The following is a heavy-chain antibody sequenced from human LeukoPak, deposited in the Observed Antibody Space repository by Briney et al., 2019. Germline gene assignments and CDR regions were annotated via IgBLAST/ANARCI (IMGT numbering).Heavy chain of an antibody. V-gene: IGHV4-59*01. Sequence: SETLSLTCTVSGGSISSYYWSWIRQPPGKGLEWIGYIYYSGSTNYNPSLKSRVTISVDTSKNQFSLKLSSVTAADTAVYYCARDRDDTTIETNYWGQGTLVTVSS. J-gene: IGHJ4*02. D-gene: IGHD1-1*01. CDR2: IYYSGST. CDR1: GGSISSYY. CDR3: ARDRDDTTIETNY.